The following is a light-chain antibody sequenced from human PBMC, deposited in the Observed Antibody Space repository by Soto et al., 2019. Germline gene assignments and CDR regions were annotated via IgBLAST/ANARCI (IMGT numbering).Light chain of an antibody. J-gene: IGLJ2*01. CDR2: EVS. CDR1: SSDVGDFDC. Sequence: QSVLTQPASVSGSPGQSITISCTGTSSDVGDFDCVSWYQQHPGKAPKLMIYEVSDRPSGVSNRFSGSKSGDTASLTISGLQAGDEADYYCSSYTSSSTLVFGGGTKVTVL. CDR3: SSYTSSSTLV. V-gene: IGLV2-14*01.